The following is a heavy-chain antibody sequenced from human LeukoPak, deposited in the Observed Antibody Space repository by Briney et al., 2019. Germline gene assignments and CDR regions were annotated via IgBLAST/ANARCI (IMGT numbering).Heavy chain of an antibody. CDR1: GFTFSSYG. CDR3: AKGRCSGGSCYGRGFDY. J-gene: IGHJ4*02. V-gene: IGHV3-23*01. D-gene: IGHD2-15*01. Sequence: GGSLRLSCAASGFTFSSYGMHWVRQSPGKGLEWVSGITGSGGSAYYTDSVKGRFTISRDNSKNTLYLQMNSLRAEDTAVYYCAKGRCSGGSCYGRGFDYWGQGTLVTVSS. CDR2: ITGSGGSA.